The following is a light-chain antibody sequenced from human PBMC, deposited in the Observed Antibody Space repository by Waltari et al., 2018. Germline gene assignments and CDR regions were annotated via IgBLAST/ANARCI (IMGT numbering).Light chain of an antibody. Sequence: QSALNQPPSASGSPGPSVAISCTGTSSDVGGYNYLSWYQQHPGKAPKLMIYEVSKRPSGVPDRFSGSKSGNTASLTVSGLQAEDEADYYCSSYAGSNTVVFGGGTKLTVL. CDR3: SSYAGSNTVV. CDR1: SSDVGGYNY. J-gene: IGLJ2*01. CDR2: EVS. V-gene: IGLV2-8*01.